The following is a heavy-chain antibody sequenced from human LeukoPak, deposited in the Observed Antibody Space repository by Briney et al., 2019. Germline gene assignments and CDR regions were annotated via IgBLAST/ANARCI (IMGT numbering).Heavy chain of an antibody. CDR2: IYYSGST. J-gene: IGHJ4*02. CDR3: ARGVVFNSSGYYYAGTGFDY. CDR1: GGSISSYY. D-gene: IGHD3-22*01. V-gene: IGHV4-59*01. Sequence: SETLSLTCTVSGGSISSYYWSWIRQPPGKGLEWIGYIYYSGSTNYNPSLKSRVTISVDTSKNQFSLKLSSVTAADTAVYYCARGVVFNSSGYYYAGTGFDYWGQGTLVTVST.